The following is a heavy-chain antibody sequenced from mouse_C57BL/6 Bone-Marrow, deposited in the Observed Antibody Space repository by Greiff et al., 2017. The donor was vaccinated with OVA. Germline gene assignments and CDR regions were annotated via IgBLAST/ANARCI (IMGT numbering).Heavy chain of an antibody. Sequence: QVQLKQSGPGLVAPSQSLSITCTVSGFSLTSYAISWVRQPPGKGLEWLGVIWTGGGTNYNSALKSRLSISKDNAKSQDFLKMNSLQTDDTARYYCARKRKNGSRNYYAMDYWGQGTSVTVSS. CDR3: ARKRKNGSRNYYAMDY. V-gene: IGHV2-9-1*01. CDR2: IWTGGGT. J-gene: IGHJ4*01. CDR1: GFSLTSYA. D-gene: IGHD1-1*01.